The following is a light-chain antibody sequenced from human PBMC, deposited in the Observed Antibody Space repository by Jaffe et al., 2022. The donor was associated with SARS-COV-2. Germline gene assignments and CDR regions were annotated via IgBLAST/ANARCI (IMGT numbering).Light chain of an antibody. CDR3: QQSYSMPLT. V-gene: IGKV1-39*01. CDR2: AAS. CDR1: QSISNY. J-gene: IGKJ4*01. Sequence: DIQMTQSPSSLSASVGDRVTITCRASQSISNYLNWYQQKPGKAPKLLIYAASSLQSGVPSRFSGSGSGTDFTLTISSLQPEDFAIYYCQQSYSMPLTFGGGTKVEIK.